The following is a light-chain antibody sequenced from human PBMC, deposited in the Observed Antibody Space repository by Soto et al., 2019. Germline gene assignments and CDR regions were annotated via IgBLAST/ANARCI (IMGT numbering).Light chain of an antibody. Sequence: DIQMTQSPSTLSASVGDRVTITCRASQTIRGYLAWYQQKPGKAPKLLIYKASTLESGVPSRFSGSGSGSEFTLTISSLQSEDFAVYYCQHYNELPLTFGGGTKVDIK. CDR2: KAS. J-gene: IGKJ4*01. CDR1: QTIRGY. CDR3: QHYNELPLT. V-gene: IGKV1-5*03.